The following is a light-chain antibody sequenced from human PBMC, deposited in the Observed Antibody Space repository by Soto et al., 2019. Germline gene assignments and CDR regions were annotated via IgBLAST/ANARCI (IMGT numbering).Light chain of an antibody. CDR2: KAS. V-gene: IGKV1-5*03. J-gene: IGKJ1*01. Sequence: DIQMTQSPSSLSASVGDRVTITCRANQDISYYLAWYQQKPGKAPKLLIYKASTLKSGVPSRFSGSGSGTEFTLTISSLQPDDFATYYCQHYNSYSEAFGQGTKVDNK. CDR3: QHYNSYSEA. CDR1: QDISYY.